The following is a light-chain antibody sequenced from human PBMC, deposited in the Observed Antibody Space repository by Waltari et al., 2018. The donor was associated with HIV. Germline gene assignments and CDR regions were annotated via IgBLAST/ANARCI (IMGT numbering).Light chain of an antibody. CDR3: HSRDTNSDHYV. V-gene: IGLV3-19*01. Sequence: SSELTQDPVVSVALGQTINITCQGDSIRSFFAQWYQRRPGQAPVLVVYGANRRPSGIPDRFSASNSGNTSSLIISDSQAVDEADYYCHSRDTNSDHYVFGGGTRVIV. J-gene: IGLJ1*01. CDR1: SIRSFF. CDR2: GAN.